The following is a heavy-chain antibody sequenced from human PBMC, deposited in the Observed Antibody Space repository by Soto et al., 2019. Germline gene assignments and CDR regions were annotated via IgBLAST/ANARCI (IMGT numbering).Heavy chain of an antibody. D-gene: IGHD2-15*01. CDR2: IYYSGST. V-gene: IGHV4-31*03. CDR1: GGSISSGGYY. Sequence: SETLSLTCTVSGGSISSGGYYWSWIRQHPGKGLEWIGYIYYSGSTYYNPSLKSRVTISVDTSKNQFSLKLSSVTAADTAVYYCARAARSSGGSCYDHWGQGTLVTVSS. CDR3: ARAARSSGGSCYDH. J-gene: IGHJ4*02.